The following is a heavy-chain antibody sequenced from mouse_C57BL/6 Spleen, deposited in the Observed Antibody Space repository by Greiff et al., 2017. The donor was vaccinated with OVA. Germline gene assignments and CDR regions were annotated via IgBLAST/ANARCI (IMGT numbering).Heavy chain of an antibody. J-gene: IGHJ3*01. Sequence: QVQLQQPGAELVKPGASVKLSCKASGYTFTSYWMHWVKQRPGQGLEWIGMIHPNSGSTNYNEKFKSKATLTVDKSSSTAYMQLSSLTSEDSAVYYCARAYDGPWFAYWGQGTLVTVSA. CDR1: GYTFTSYW. D-gene: IGHD2-3*01. V-gene: IGHV1-64*01. CDR3: ARAYDGPWFAY. CDR2: IHPNSGST.